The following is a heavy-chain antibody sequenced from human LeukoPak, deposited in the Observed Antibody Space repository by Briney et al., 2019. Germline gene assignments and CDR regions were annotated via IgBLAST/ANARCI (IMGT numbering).Heavy chain of an antibody. V-gene: IGHV3-21*01. CDR2: ISSSSSYI. J-gene: IGHJ3*02. CDR1: GFTFSSYT. D-gene: IGHD6-13*01. Sequence: PGGSLRLSCAASGFTFSSYTMNWVRQAPGKGLEWVSSISSSSSYIYYADSVKGRLTISRDNAKNSLYLQMNSLRAEDTAVYYCARAWEQQLVQVSAFDIWGQGTMVTVSS. CDR3: ARAWEQQLVQVSAFDI.